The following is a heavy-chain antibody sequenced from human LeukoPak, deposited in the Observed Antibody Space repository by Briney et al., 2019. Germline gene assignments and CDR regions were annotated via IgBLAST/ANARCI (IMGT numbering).Heavy chain of an antibody. D-gene: IGHD4-11*01. CDR3: AATSPYYFHY. J-gene: IGHJ4*02. V-gene: IGHV4-59*01. CDR1: GGSISCAW. Sequence: PSETLSLTCTDSGGSISCAWRSWLWQPPPKQMEGIGYNYYGGSINDNASLKSQVTISVDASKKQGSMQLNSLIDSDTALYYCAATSPYYFHYWGQGTLVTVSS. CDR2: NYYGGSI.